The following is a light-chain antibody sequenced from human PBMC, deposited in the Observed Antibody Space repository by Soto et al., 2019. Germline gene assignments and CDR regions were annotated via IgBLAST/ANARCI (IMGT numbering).Light chain of an antibody. CDR1: QGISSY. V-gene: IGKV1-9*01. Sequence: DIQLTQSPSFLSASVGDRVTITCRASQGISSYLAWYHQKPGKAHKLLIYAASALHSGVQSRFSGSGSGTDFTLTIRSLHPEDFAVYFCQQFKNYPITFGQGARLEIK. CDR3: QQFKNYPIT. CDR2: AAS. J-gene: IGKJ5*01.